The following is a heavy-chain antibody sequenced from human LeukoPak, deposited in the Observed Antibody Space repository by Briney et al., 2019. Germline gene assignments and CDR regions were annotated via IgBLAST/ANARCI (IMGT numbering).Heavy chain of an antibody. D-gene: IGHD3-10*01. CDR2: INSDSDTV. V-gene: IGHV3-48*04. CDR3: ARETRGESDY. Sequence: PGGSLRLSCAASGFTFRTYGMNWVRQAPGKGLEWISYINSDSDTVYYSNSVEGRLTISRDNAKNSLYLQMNSLGAEDTAMYYCARETRGESDYWGHGTLVTVSS. J-gene: IGHJ4*01. CDR1: GFTFRTYG.